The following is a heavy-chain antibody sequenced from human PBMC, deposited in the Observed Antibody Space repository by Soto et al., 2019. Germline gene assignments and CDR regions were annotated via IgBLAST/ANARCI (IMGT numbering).Heavy chain of an antibody. CDR3: ARALSSSSYYYYMDV. Sequence: GGSLRLSCAASGFTFSSYDMHWVRQATGKGLEWVSAIGTAGDTYYPGSVKGRFTISRENAKNSLYLQMNSLRAGDTAVYYCARALSSSSYYYYMDVWGKGTTVTVSS. CDR1: GFTFSSYD. V-gene: IGHV3-13*01. CDR2: IGTAGDT. D-gene: IGHD6-6*01. J-gene: IGHJ6*03.